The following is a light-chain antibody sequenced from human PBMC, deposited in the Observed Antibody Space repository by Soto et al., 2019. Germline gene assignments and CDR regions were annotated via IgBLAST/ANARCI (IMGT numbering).Light chain of an antibody. Sequence: QSALTQPASVSGSPGQSITISCTGTSSDVGDYNYVSWYQQHPGKAPKLMIYDVSHRPSGVSSRFSGSKSGNTASLTISGPQAEDEADDYCASYTDSTIVMFGGGTKLTVL. V-gene: IGLV2-14*01. CDR1: SSDVGDYNY. CDR3: ASYTDSTIVM. J-gene: IGLJ3*02. CDR2: DVS.